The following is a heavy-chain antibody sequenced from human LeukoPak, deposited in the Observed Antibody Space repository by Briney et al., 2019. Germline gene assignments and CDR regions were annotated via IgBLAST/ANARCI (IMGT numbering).Heavy chain of an antibody. CDR3: ARDLGSPFDY. CDR2: IGGSGGPT. D-gene: IGHD3-10*01. CDR1: GFTFSSYA. Sequence: GGSLRLSCVGSGFTFSSYAMGWVRQAPGKGLEWVSAIGGSGGPTYYADSVKGRFTISRDNSKNTLYLQMNSLRAEDTAVYYCARDLGSPFDYWGQGTLVTVSS. J-gene: IGHJ4*02. V-gene: IGHV3-23*01.